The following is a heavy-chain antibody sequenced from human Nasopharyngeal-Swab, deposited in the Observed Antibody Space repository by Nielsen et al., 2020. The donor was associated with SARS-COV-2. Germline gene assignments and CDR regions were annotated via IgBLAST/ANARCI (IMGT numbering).Heavy chain of an antibody. V-gene: IGHV4-39*07. J-gene: IGHJ3*02. CDR2: IYYSGST. D-gene: IGHD6-6*01. Sequence: GSLRLSCTVSGGSISSSSYYWGWIRQPPGKGLEWIGSIYYSGSTYYNPSLKSRVTISVDTSKNQFSLKLSSVTAADTAVYYCARDGQLYSAFEIWGQGTMVTVSS. CDR3: ARDGQLYSAFEI. CDR1: GGSISSSSYY.